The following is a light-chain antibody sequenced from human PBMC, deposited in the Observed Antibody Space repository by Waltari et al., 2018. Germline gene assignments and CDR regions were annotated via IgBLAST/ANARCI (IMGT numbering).Light chain of an antibody. CDR2: SSN. V-gene: IGLV1-44*01. J-gene: IGLJ1*01. CDR3: GAWDASLNGYV. Sequence: QSVLTQPPSASGTPGQRVTIPCSGRSSNIGSNVVNWYQQLPGPAPKLLIHSSNQRPSGVPDRFSGSKSGTSASLAISGLQSEDEADYHCGAWDASLNGYVFGTGTKVTVL. CDR1: SSNIGSNV.